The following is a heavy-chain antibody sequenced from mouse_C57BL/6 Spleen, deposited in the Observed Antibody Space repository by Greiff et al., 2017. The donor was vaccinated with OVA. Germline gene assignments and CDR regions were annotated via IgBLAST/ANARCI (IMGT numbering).Heavy chain of an antibody. V-gene: IGHV1-82*01. CDR2: IYPGDGDT. CDR1: GYAFSSSW. D-gene: IGHD1-1*01. CDR3: ARWDYYGSGYFDV. J-gene: IGHJ1*03. Sequence: QVQLKQSGPELVKPGASVKISCKASGYAFSSSWMNWVKQRPGKGLEWIGRIYPGDGDTNYNGKFKGKATLTADKSSSTAYMQLSSLTSEDSAVYFCARWDYYGSGYFDVWGTGTTVTVSS.